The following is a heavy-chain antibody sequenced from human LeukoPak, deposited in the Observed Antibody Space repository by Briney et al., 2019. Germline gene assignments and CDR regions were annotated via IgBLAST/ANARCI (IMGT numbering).Heavy chain of an antibody. CDR2: TRGGGSGT. CDR3: AKDPGLDAFDI. D-gene: IGHD3-22*01. J-gene: IGHJ3*02. V-gene: IGHV3-23*01. Sequence: GGSLRLSCAASGFTFTSYAMSWVRQAPGKGLEWVSATRGGGSGTHYADSVKGRFTISRDSSNNTLSLQMNSLRAEDTAVYFCAKDPGLDAFDIWGQGTMVTVSS. CDR1: GFTFTSYA.